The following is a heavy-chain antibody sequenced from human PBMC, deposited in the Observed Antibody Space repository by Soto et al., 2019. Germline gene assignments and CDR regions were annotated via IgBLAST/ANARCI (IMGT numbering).Heavy chain of an antibody. CDR3: TKGLRFMEH. Sequence: GGSLRLSCVASGFTFSSYALHWVRQAPGKGLEWVALISNDGMNTFYADSVKGRMTVSRDKAEKTMYLQMNSLTAEDTAVYYCTKGLRFMEHWGQGTVVTVSS. D-gene: IGHD1-1*01. CDR1: GFTFSSYA. CDR2: ISNDGMNT. V-gene: IGHV3-30-3*02. J-gene: IGHJ1*01.